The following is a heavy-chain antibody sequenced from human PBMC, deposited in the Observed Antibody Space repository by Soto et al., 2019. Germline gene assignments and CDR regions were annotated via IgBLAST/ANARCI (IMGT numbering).Heavy chain of an antibody. CDR3: ARLYSSSYWFDP. J-gene: IGHJ5*02. V-gene: IGHV4-39*01. D-gene: IGHD6-6*01. Sequence: PAETLSLTCTVSGGSIGSSSYYWGWIRQPPGKGLEWIGSIYYSGSTYYNPSLKSRVTISVDTSKSQFSLKLSYMTAAHTAVDYWARLYSSSYWFDPWGQGTLVTVS. CDR1: GGSIGSSSYY. CDR2: IYYSGST.